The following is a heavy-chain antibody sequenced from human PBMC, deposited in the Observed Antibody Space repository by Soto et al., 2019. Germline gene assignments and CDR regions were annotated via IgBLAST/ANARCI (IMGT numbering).Heavy chain of an antibody. Sequence: QLQLQESGSGLVKPSQTLSLTCAVSGGSISSGGYSWSWIRQPPGKGLEWIGYIYHSGSTYYNPSLKSRVPISVDRSKNQFSLKLSSVTAADTAVYYCARGTRRGYGPASMYYFDYWGQGTLVTVSS. CDR1: GGSISSGGYS. D-gene: IGHD3-3*01. V-gene: IGHV4-30-2*01. CDR2: IYHSGST. J-gene: IGHJ4*02. CDR3: ARGTRRGYGPASMYYFDY.